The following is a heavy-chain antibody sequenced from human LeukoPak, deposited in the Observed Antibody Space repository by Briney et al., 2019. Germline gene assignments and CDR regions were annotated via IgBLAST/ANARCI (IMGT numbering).Heavy chain of an antibody. CDR3: AREDVDTTIGPYYFDY. CDR1: GFTFSSYA. CDR2: SSGSGGST. D-gene: IGHD5-18*01. J-gene: IGHJ4*02. Sequence: PGGSLRLSCAASGFTFSSYAMSWVRQAPGKGLEWVSASSGSGGSTYYADSVKGRFTISRDNSKNTLYLQMNSLRAEDTAVYYCAREDVDTTIGPYYFDYWGQGTLVTVSS. V-gene: IGHV3-23*01.